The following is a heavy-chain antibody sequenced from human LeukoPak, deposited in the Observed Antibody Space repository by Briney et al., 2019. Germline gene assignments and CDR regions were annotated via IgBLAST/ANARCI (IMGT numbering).Heavy chain of an antibody. Sequence: GASVKVSCKASGYTFTGYYMHWVRQAPGQGLEWMGWINPNSGGTNYAQKFQGRVTMTRDTSISTAYMELSRLRSDDTAVYYCARGPSIVLSDYYYYYMDVWGKGTTVTVSS. D-gene: IGHD2-2*01. V-gene: IGHV1-2*02. CDR3: ARGPSIVLSDYYYYYMDV. CDR1: GYTFTGYY. J-gene: IGHJ6*03. CDR2: INPNSGGT.